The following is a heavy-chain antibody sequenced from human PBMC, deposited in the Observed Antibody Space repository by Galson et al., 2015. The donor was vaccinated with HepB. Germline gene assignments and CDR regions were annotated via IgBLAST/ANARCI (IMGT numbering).Heavy chain of an antibody. Sequence: SLRLSCAASGFTFSSNWMSWVRQAPGKGLEWVAIIRDDGSEKYYVDSVKGRFIISRDNAKNSLYLQMNSLRAEDTAVYYCAPNRARGSSGDYVNWFDPWGQGTLVTVSS. CDR3: APNRARGSSGDYVNWFDP. J-gene: IGHJ5*02. CDR1: GFTFSSNW. D-gene: IGHD3-22*01. CDR2: IRDDGSEK. V-gene: IGHV3-7*03.